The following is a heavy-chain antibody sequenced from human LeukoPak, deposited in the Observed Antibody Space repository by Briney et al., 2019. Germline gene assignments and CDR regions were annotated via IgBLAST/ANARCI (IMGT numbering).Heavy chain of an antibody. D-gene: IGHD6-13*01. Sequence: SETLSLTCAVSGYSISSGYYWGWIRQPPGKGLEWIGSIYHSGSTYYNPSLKGRVTISVDTSKNQFSLRLSSVTAADTAVYYCARDSSSWMFDYWGQGTLVTVSS. V-gene: IGHV4-38-2*02. J-gene: IGHJ4*02. CDR1: GYSISSGYY. CDR2: IYHSGST. CDR3: ARDSSSWMFDY.